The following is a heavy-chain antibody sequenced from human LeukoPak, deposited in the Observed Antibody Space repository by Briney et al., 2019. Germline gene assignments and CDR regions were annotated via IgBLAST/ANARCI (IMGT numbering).Heavy chain of an antibody. J-gene: IGHJ4*02. CDR1: GGSISSSSYY. CDR2: IYYSGST. Sequence: SETLSLTCTVSGGSISSSSYYWGWIRPPPGKGLEWIGSIYYSGSTYYNPSLKSRVTISVDTSKNQFSLKLSSVTAADTAVYYCARPLPGYSSGWYPFDYWGQGTLVTVSS. D-gene: IGHD6-19*01. V-gene: IGHV4-39*01. CDR3: ARPLPGYSSGWYPFDY.